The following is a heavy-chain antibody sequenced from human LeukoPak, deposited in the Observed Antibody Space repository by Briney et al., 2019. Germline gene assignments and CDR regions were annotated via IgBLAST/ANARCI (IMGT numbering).Heavy chain of an antibody. V-gene: IGHV5-51*01. CDR2: IYPGDSDT. D-gene: IGHD3-10*01. CDR3: ARTLITMVRGDETDY. J-gene: IGHJ4*02. CDR1: GYSFTSYW. Sequence: GESLKISCKGSGYSFTSYWIGWVRQMPGKGLEWMGIIYPGDSDTRYSPSFQGQVTISADKSISTAYLQWSSLKASDTAMYYCARTLITMVRGDETDYWGQGTLVTVSS.